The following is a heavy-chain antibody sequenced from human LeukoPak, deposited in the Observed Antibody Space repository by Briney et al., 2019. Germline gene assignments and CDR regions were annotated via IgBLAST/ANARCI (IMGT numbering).Heavy chain of an antibody. Sequence: GGSLRLSCAASGFTFSSYWMHWVRQAPGKGLVWVSRINSDGSSTSYADSVKGRFTISRDNAKNTLYLQMNSLRAEDTAVYYCARGSSGYDPFDYWGQETLVTVSS. CDR1: GFTFSSYW. D-gene: IGHD5-12*01. V-gene: IGHV3-74*01. CDR3: ARGSSGYDPFDY. J-gene: IGHJ4*02. CDR2: INSDGSST.